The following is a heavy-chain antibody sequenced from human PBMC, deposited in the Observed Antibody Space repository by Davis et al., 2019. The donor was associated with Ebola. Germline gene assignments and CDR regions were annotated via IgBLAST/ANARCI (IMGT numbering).Heavy chain of an antibody. V-gene: IGHV4-59*01. CDR3: ARHGIAVDY. D-gene: IGHD6-19*01. Sequence: SETLSLTCTVSGGSISSYYWSWIRQPPGKGLEWIGYIYYSGSTNYNPSLKSRVTISVDTSKNQSSLKLSSVTAADTAVYYCARHGIAVDYWGQGTLVTVSS. CDR1: GGSISSYY. J-gene: IGHJ4*02. CDR2: IYYSGST.